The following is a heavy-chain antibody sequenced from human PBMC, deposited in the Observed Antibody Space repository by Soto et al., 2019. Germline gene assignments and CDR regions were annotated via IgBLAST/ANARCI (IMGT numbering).Heavy chain of an antibody. CDR1: GGSFSGYY. D-gene: IGHD5-18*01. Sequence: QVQLQQWGAGLLKPSETLSLTCAVYGGSFSGYYWSWIRQPPGKGLEWIGEINHSGSTNYNPSLKSRVTISVDTSKNQFSLKLSSVTAADTAVYYCARIRRAWIQLWSYFDYWGQGTPVTVSS. V-gene: IGHV4-34*01. CDR2: INHSGST. J-gene: IGHJ4*02. CDR3: ARIRRAWIQLWSYFDY.